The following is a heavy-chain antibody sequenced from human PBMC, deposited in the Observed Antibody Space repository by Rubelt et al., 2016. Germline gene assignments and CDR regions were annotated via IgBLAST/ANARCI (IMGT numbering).Heavy chain of an antibody. V-gene: IGHV1-18*01. CDR2: ISAYNGNT. CDR3: AKDHVSVGASTH. J-gene: IGHJ4*02. D-gene: IGHD1-26*01. Sequence: QVQLVQSGTEGKQSGSSVKVSCKASGGTFSSYTVNWVRQAPGQGLEWMGWISAYNGNTNYAQKFQGRVTMTTDTSTSTAYMELSSLRSDDTAVYYCAKDHVSVGASTHWGQGTLVTVSS. CDR1: GGTFSSYT.